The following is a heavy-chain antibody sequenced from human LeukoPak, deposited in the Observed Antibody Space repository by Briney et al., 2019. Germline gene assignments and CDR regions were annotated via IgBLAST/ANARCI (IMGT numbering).Heavy chain of an antibody. J-gene: IGHJ4*02. CDR2: FDPEDGET. D-gene: IGHD3-3*01. CDR1: GYTLTELS. V-gene: IGHV1-24*01. Sequence: GASVKVSCKVSGYTLTELSMHWVRQAPGKGLEWMGGFDPEDGETIYAQKFQGRVTMTEDTSTDTAHMELSSLRSEDTAVYYCATDPADYDFWSVQTGYWGQGTLVTVSS. CDR3: ATDPADYDFWSVQTGY.